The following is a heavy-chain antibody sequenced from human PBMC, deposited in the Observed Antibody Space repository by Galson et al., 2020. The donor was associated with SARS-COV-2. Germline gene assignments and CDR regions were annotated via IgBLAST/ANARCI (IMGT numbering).Heavy chain of an antibody. V-gene: IGHV3-66*01. J-gene: IGHJ1*01. D-gene: IGHD6-19*01. CDR2: IYSDEST. Sequence: GESLKISWAASGFTVSSNYMSWVRQAPGKGLEWGSVIYSDESTYYADSVKGRFTISRDNIRNTLYLEMTSLRVEDTAGYYCARERTRRAVATTFQYWGQGTLVSGS. CDR1: GFTVSSNY. CDR3: ARERTRRAVATTFQY.